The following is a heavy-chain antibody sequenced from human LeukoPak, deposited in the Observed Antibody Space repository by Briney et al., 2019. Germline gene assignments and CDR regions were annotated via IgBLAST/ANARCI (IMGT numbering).Heavy chain of an antibody. D-gene: IGHD4-17*01. Sequence: WGSLRLSCAASGWTVSSNYMSWVRQAPGKGLEGVSVIYSGGSTYYADSVKGRFTISRDNSKNTLYLKMNSLRAEDTAVYYCARGPPHLNYGDLYFDYWGQGTLVTVSS. CDR1: GWTVSSNY. CDR2: IYSGGST. CDR3: ARGPPHLNYGDLYFDY. J-gene: IGHJ4*02. V-gene: IGHV3-53*01.